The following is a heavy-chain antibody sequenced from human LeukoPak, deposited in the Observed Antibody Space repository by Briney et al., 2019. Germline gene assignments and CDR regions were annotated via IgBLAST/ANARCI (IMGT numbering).Heavy chain of an antibody. D-gene: IGHD3-22*01. CDR3: ARDSGFAYSLHGSGYSLDY. CDR1: GYTFTSYG. J-gene: IGHJ4*02. Sequence: GASVKVSCRASGYTFTSYGISWVRQPPGQGLEGMGWISAYNGNTNYAQKLRGRVTMTTDTSTSTVYMGLRSLRSDDTAVYDCARDSGFAYSLHGSGYSLDYWGQGTLVTVSS. CDR2: ISAYNGNT. V-gene: IGHV1-18*01.